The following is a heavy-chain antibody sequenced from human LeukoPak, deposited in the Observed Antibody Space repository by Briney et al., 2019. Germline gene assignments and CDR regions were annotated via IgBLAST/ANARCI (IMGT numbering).Heavy chain of an antibody. J-gene: IGHJ5*02. D-gene: IGHD2-2*01. Sequence: SETLSLTCAVYGGSFSGYYWSWIRQPPGKGLEWIGEINHSGSTSYNPSLKSRVTISVDTSKNQFSLKLSSVTAADTAVYYCARGPLGYCSSTSSAPPACGGFDPWGQGTLVTVSS. CDR3: ARGPLGYCSSTSSAPPACGGFDP. CDR1: GGSFSGYY. V-gene: IGHV4-34*01. CDR2: INHSGST.